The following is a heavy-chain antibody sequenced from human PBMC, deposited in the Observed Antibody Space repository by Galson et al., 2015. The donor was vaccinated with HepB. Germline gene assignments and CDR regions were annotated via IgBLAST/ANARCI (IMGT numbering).Heavy chain of an antibody. V-gene: IGHV3-23*01. CDR2: ISGSGGST. CDR1: GFTFSTYA. Sequence: SLRLSCAASGFTFSTYAMSWVRQAPGKGLEWVSAISGSGGSTYYADSVKGRFTISRDNSKNTVYLQMSSLRPEDTAVYYCAKVGRGNDAFDIWGQGTMVTVSS. D-gene: IGHD5-12*01. J-gene: IGHJ3*02. CDR3: AKVGRGNDAFDI.